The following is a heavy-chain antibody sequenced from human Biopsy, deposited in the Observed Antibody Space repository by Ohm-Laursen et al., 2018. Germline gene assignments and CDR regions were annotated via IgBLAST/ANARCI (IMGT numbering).Heavy chain of an antibody. Sequence: SLRLSCTAPGFTFSSYGMHWVRQAPGKGLEWVAAIWYDGSNKNYADSAKGRFTISRDNSKNTLYLQMNSLRGEDTAVYYCAKCMTGGSNYYFHHCGQGTLVTVSS. CDR3: AKCMTGGSNYYFHH. D-gene: IGHD2-8*01. CDR2: IWYDGSNK. CDR1: GFTFSSYG. V-gene: IGHV3-33*06. J-gene: IGHJ4*02.